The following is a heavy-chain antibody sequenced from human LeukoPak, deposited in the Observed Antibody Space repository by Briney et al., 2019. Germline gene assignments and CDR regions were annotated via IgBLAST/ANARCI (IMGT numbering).Heavy chain of an antibody. CDR3: ARGWSSGRFDP. J-gene: IGHJ5*02. D-gene: IGHD6-19*01. CDR2: ISYDGSNK. V-gene: IGHV3-30-3*01. CDR1: GFTFSSYA. Sequence: GRSLRLSCAASGFTFSSYAMHWVRQAPGKGLEWVAVISYDGSNKYYADSVKGRFTISRDNSKNTLYLQMNSLRAEDTAVYYCARGWSSGRFDPWGQGTLVTVSS.